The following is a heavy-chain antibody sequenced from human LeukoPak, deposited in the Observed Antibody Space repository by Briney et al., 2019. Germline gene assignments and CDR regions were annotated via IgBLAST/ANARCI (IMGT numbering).Heavy chain of an antibody. J-gene: IGHJ4*02. Sequence: ASVKVSCKASVGTFSSYTISWVRQAPGQGLEWMGRIIPILGIANYAQKFQGRVTITADKSTSTAYMELSSLRSEDTAVYYCAPNYYDSSGYYYDYWGQGTLVTVSS. V-gene: IGHV1-69*02. CDR3: APNYYDSSGYYYDY. CDR1: VGTFSSYT. CDR2: IIPILGIA. D-gene: IGHD3-22*01.